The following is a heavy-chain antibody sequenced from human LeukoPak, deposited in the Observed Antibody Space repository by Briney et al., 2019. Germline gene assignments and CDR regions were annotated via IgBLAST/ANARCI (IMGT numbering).Heavy chain of an antibody. CDR1: GYTFTGYY. CDR2: ITPNSGGT. V-gene: IGHV1-2*02. CDR3: ARGLWRAEPRGRTWFDY. D-gene: IGHD3-16*01. J-gene: IGHJ4*02. Sequence: SVKVSCTASGYTFTGYYMHWVRQAPGQGLEWMGWITPNSGGTNYAQKFKGRVTITRATSISTAYMELSRLRSDGTAVYYFARGLWRAEPRGRTWFDYWGQGTLVTVSS.